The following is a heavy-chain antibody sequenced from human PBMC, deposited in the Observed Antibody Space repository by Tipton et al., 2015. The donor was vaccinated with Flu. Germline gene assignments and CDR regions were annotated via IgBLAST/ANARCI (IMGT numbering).Heavy chain of an antibody. J-gene: IGHJ4*02. CDR3: ARGLSGWYLGYYFDY. CDR1: GGSISSGGYY. Sequence: LRLSCTVSGGSISSGGYYWSWIRQHPGKGLEWIGYIYYSGSTYYNPSLKSRVTISVDTSKNQFSLKLSSVTAADTAVYYCARGLSGWYLGYYFDYWGQGTLVTVSS. D-gene: IGHD6-19*01. V-gene: IGHV4-31*02. CDR2: IYYSGST.